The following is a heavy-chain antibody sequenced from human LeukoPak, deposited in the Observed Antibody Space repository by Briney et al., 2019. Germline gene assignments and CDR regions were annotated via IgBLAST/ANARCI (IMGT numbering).Heavy chain of an antibody. D-gene: IGHD6-19*01. J-gene: IGHJ6*03. CDR2: INHSGST. CDR1: GGSFSGYY. V-gene: IGHV4-34*01. Sequence: PSETLSLTCAVYGGSFSGYYWSWIRQPPGKGLEWIGEINHSGSTNYNPSLKSRVTISVDTSKNQFSLKLSSVTAADTAVYYCARRAAYSSGWYNYYYYMDVWGKGTTVTISS. CDR3: ARRAAYSSGWYNYYYYMDV.